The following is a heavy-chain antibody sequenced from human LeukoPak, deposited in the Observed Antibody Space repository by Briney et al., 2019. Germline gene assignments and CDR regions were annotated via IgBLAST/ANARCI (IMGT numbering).Heavy chain of an antibody. J-gene: IGHJ4*02. CDR1: GGSINSSSYY. Sequence: PSETLSLTCTVSGGSINSSSYYWGWIRQPPGKGLEWMGTIYYSGRAYYNPSLKSRVTVSVDTSKNQFSLKLSSVTAADTAVYYCARQYSSSHGGGYWGQGTLVTVSS. CDR3: ARQYSSSHGGGY. CDR2: IYYSGRA. V-gene: IGHV4-39*01. D-gene: IGHD3-22*01.